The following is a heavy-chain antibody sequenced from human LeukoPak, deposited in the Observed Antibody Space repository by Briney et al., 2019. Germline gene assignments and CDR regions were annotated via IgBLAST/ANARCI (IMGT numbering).Heavy chain of an antibody. CDR3: AKIISSWYGGGIDY. CDR2: KSYDGSNK. J-gene: IGHJ4*02. CDR1: GFTFSSYG. D-gene: IGHD6-13*01. Sequence: PGGSLRLSCAASGFTFSSYGMHWVRQAPGKGLEWVAVKSYDGSNKYYADSVKGRFTISRDNSKNTLYLQMNSLRAEDTAVYYCAKIISSWYGGGIDYWGQGTLVTVSS. V-gene: IGHV3-30*18.